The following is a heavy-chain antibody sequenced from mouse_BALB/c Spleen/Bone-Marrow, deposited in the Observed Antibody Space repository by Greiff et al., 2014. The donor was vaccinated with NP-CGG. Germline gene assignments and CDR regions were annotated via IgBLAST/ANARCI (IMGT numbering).Heavy chain of an antibody. Sequence: EVKLEESGAELVKPGASVKLSCTASGFNIKDTYMHWVKQRPEQGLEWIGRIDPANDYTKYDPKFQGKATITTDTSSNAASLQLSSLTSEDTAVYYCATLTGTFDYWGQGTALTVSS. D-gene: IGHD4-1*01. CDR2: IDPANDYT. V-gene: IGHV14-3*02. J-gene: IGHJ2*01. CDR3: ATLTGTFDY. CDR1: GFNIKDTY.